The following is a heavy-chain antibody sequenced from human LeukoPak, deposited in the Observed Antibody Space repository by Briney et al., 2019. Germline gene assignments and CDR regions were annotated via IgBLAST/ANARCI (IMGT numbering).Heavy chain of an antibody. CDR2: INSNSGGT. J-gene: IGHJ3*02. Sequence: ASVKVSCKASGYTFTGYYMHWVRQAPGQGLEWMGWINSNSGGTNYAQKFQGRVTMTRDTSISTAYMELSRLRSDDTAVYYCARVVARGAFDIWGQGTMVTVSS. CDR3: ARVVARGAFDI. D-gene: IGHD6-6*01. V-gene: IGHV1-2*02. CDR1: GYTFTGYY.